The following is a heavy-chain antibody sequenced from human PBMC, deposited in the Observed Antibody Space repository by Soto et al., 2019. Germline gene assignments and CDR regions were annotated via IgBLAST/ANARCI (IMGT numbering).Heavy chain of an antibody. V-gene: IGHV3-11*01. J-gene: IGHJ3*02. D-gene: IGHD2-21*01. CDR3: ARAIREYAFDI. Sequence: PXGSLRLSCAASGXTLSDYYMSWIRQATGKGLEWVSYISSSGSTIYYADSVKCRFTISRYNAKNSLYLQMNRLRAEDTAVYYCARAIREYAFDIWGQGTMGTVSS. CDR1: GXTLSDYY. CDR2: ISSSGSTI.